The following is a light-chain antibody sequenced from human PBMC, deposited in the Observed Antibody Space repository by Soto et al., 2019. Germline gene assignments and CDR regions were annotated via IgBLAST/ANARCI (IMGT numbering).Light chain of an antibody. CDR1: HSVSSSY. Sequence: EIVLTQSPGTLSLSPGERATLSCRASHSVSSSYLAWYQQKPGQAPRLLIYGASSRATGIPDRFSGSGSGTDFTLSISRLEPEDFALYYCQQYGGSPPITFGQGTRLEIK. CDR2: GAS. CDR3: QQYGGSPPIT. J-gene: IGKJ5*01. V-gene: IGKV3-20*01.